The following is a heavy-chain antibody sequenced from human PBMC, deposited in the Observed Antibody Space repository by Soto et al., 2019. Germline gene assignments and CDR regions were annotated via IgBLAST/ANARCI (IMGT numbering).Heavy chain of an antibody. CDR1: GGSISSGDYY. J-gene: IGHJ5*02. CDR3: TRGDYDFWSGYSWFDP. CDR2: IYYSGST. D-gene: IGHD3-3*01. V-gene: IGHV4-30-4*01. Sequence: SETLSLTCTVSGGSISSGDYYWSWIRQPPGKGLEWIGYIYYSGSTYYNPSLKSRVTISVDTSKNQFSLKLSSVTAADTAVYYCTRGDYDFWSGYSWFDPWGQGTLVTVSS.